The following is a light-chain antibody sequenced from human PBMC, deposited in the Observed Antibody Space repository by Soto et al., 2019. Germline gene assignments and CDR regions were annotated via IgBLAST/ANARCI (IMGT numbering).Light chain of an antibody. J-gene: IGKJ5*01. CDR1: QSVSSY. CDR2: DAS. CDR3: QQRTKWPSST. Sequence: EIVLTQSPDTLSLSPGERATLSCRASQSVSSYLAWYQQKPGQAPTLLIYDASNRATGIPARFSGSGSGTDFSLTISSLEPEDFAVYYCQQRTKWPSSTFGQGTRLEIK. V-gene: IGKV3-11*01.